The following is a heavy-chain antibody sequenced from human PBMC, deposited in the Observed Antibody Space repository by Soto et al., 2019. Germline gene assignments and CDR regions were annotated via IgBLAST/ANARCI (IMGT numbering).Heavy chain of an antibody. V-gene: IGHV1-18*01. CDR2: ISAYNGNT. CDR1: GYTFTSYG. D-gene: IGHD3-9*01. J-gene: IGHJ3*02. CDR3: ATGSQGLLTAYQPDAFDI. Sequence: QVQLVQSGAEVKKPGASVKVSCKASGYTFTSYGISWVRQAPGQGLEWMGWISAYNGNTNYAQKLQGRVTMTTDTSSSTAYMELRSLRSDDTALYYCATGSQGLLTAYQPDAFDIWGQGTMVTVSS.